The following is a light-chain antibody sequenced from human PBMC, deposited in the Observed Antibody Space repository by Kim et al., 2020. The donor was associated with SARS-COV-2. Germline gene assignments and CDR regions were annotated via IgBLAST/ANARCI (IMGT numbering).Light chain of an antibody. CDR3: QQYDDWPTWT. CDR1: QSVSNN. Sequence: SPGETATLSCRASQSVSNNVAWYQQKPGQAPRLLIYGASTRATDVPARFSGSGSGTDFTLTISSLQSEDLAVYHCQQYDDWPTWTFGQGTKVDIK. J-gene: IGKJ1*01. V-gene: IGKV3-15*01. CDR2: GAS.